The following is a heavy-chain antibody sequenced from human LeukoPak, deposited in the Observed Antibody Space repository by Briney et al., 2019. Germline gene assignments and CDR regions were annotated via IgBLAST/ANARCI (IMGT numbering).Heavy chain of an antibody. J-gene: IGHJ3*02. CDR2: IYYSGST. CDR1: GGSISSYY. V-gene: IGHV4-59*08. D-gene: IGHD2-2*01. Sequence: PSETLSLTCTVSGGSISSYYWSWIRQPPGKGLEWICYIYYSGSTNYNPSLKSRVNISVDTSKNQFSLKLSSVTAADTAVYYCARTEYCTSTSCLDAFDIWGQGTMVTVSS. CDR3: ARTEYCTSTSCLDAFDI.